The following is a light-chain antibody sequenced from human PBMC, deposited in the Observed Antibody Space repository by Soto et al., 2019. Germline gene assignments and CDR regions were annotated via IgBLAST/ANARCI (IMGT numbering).Light chain of an antibody. J-gene: IGKJ1*01. CDR1: QCGSSN. V-gene: IGKV3-15*01. CDR2: GAS. CDR3: QQYNNWPWT. Sequence: ITQPTNTLPVSPGAKATLSCRAGQCGSSNLAWYQQKPGQAPRLLIYGASTRATGIPARFSGSGSGTEFTLTISSLQSEDFAVYYCQQYNNWPWTFGQGTKVDIK.